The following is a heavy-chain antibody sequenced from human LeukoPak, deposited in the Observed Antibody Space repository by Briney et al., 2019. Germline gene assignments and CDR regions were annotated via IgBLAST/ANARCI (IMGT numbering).Heavy chain of an antibody. CDR1: GYTFIGYY. CDR2: INPKSGGA. CDR3: ARVPKPGYYFDY. J-gene: IGHJ4*02. Sequence: ASAKVSCKASGYTFIGYYIHWVRQAPGQGLQWMGWINPKSGGADYAQRFRGRVTMTGDTSINTAYVELSSLTSDDTAVYFCARVPKPGYYFDYWGQGTLVTVSS. V-gene: IGHV1-2*02.